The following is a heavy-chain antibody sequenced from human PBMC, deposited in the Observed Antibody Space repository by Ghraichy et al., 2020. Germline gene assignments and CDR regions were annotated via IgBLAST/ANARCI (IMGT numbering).Heavy chain of an antibody. CDR1: RGSSSNHA. CDR2: IIPLFSTT. CDR3: AKLGIGYTYGRGSAFDI. J-gene: IGHJ3*02. Sequence: VKVSCKASRGSSSNHAINWVRQAPGQGLEWMGVIIPLFSTTNYAQKFQGRVTIPADESTDTAYMELSSLRSDDTAMYYCAKLGIGYTYGRGSAFDIWGQGTLVSVSA. D-gene: IGHD5-18*01. V-gene: IGHV1-69*13.